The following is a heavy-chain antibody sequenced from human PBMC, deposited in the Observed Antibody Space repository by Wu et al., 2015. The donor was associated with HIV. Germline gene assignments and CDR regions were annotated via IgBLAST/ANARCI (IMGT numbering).Heavy chain of an antibody. CDR3: ARDKSIGTPDAFDI. J-gene: IGHJ3*02. CDR2: INPNSAGT. V-gene: IGHV1-2*02. CDR1: GYTFTGYY. D-gene: IGHD6-13*01. Sequence: VQLVQSGAEVKKPGASMKVSCKASGYTFTGYYIHWVRQAPGQGLEWMGWINPNSAGTNYAQKFQGRVTMTRDTSIGTAYMELSRLRSDDTAVYYCARDKSIGTPDAFDIWGQGTMVTVSS.